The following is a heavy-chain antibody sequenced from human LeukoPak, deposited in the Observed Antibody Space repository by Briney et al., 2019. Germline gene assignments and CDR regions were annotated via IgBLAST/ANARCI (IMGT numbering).Heavy chain of an antibody. Sequence: GGSLRLSCAASGFTFSSYWMSWVRQAPGKGLEWVANIKQDGSEKYYVDSVKGRFTISRDNAKNSLYLQMNSLRAEDTAVYYCARDTGPRYSSGWYKGNDAFDIWGQGTMVTVSS. D-gene: IGHD6-19*01. CDR2: IKQDGSEK. CDR3: ARDTGPRYSSGWYKGNDAFDI. J-gene: IGHJ3*02. V-gene: IGHV3-7*03. CDR1: GFTFSSYW.